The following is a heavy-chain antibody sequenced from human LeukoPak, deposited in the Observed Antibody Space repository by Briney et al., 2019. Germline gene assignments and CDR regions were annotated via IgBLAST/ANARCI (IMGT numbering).Heavy chain of an antibody. J-gene: IGHJ6*02. CDR2: ISSSGRTI. CDR1: GFTFNSYE. Sequence: SLTLSCAASGFTFNSYEMNLVRQAPGNGLEWASYISSSGRTIYYADSAKGRFTISRDNAKNSLYLQMHSLRAEDTAVYYCARNYYGMDVWGQGTTVTVS. V-gene: IGHV3-48*03. CDR3: ARNYYGMDV.